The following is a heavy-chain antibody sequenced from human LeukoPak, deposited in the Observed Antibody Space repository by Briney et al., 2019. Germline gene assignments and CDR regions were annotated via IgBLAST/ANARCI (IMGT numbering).Heavy chain of an antibody. CDR2: ISAYNGNT. V-gene: IGHV1-18*01. J-gene: IGHJ4*02. CDR1: GYTFTSYG. D-gene: IGHD1-26*01. CDR3: ARDLVGATGPDGATDFDY. Sequence: GASVKVSCKASGYTFTSYGISWVRQAPGQGLEWMGWISAYNGNTNYAQKLQGRVTMTTDTSTSTAYMELRSLRSDDTAVYYCARDLVGATGPDGATDFDYWGQGTLVTVSS.